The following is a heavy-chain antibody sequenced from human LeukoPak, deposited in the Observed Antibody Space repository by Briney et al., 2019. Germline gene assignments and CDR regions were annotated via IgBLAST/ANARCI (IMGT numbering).Heavy chain of an antibody. D-gene: IGHD5-12*01. CDR2: IYYSGST. Sequence: KPSETLSLTCTVSGGSISSYYWSWIRQPPGKGLEWIGHIYYSGSTNYNPSLKSRVTISVDTSKNQFSLKLSSVTAADTAVYYCARGGGDIVLDYWGQGTLVTVSS. V-gene: IGHV4-59*01. J-gene: IGHJ4*02. CDR1: GGSISSYY. CDR3: ARGGGDIVLDY.